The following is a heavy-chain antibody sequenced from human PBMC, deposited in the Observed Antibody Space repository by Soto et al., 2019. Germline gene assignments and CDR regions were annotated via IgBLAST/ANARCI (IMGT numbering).Heavy chain of an antibody. V-gene: IGHV1-3*01. CDR2: INAGNGNT. CDR3: ARDRNCGDLDWYDP. CDR1: GYTFSNYG. D-gene: IGHD4-17*01. J-gene: IGHJ5*02. Sequence: QVQLVQSGAEVKKPGASVKVSCKASGYTFSNYGIHWVRQAPGQRLEWLGWINAGNGNTQYSQKFQGRVTISRDTSATTGYMELSSLRSEDTAVYYCARDRNCGDLDWYDPWGQGTLVTVCS.